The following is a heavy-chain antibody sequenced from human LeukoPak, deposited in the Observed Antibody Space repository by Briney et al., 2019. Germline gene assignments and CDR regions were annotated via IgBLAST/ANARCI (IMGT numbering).Heavy chain of an antibody. D-gene: IGHD2-21*02. Sequence: PSETLSLTCAVYGGSFSGYYWSWIRQPPGKGLEWIGEINHSGSTNYNPSLKSRVTISVDTSKNQFSLKLSSVTAADTAVYYCAGTYCGGDCPIADYWGQGTLVTVSS. V-gene: IGHV4-34*01. CDR1: GGSFSGYY. J-gene: IGHJ4*02. CDR3: AGTYCGGDCPIADY. CDR2: INHSGST.